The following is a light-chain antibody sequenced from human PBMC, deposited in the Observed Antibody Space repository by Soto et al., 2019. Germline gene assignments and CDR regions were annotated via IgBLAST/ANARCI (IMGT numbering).Light chain of an antibody. CDR3: LQDHSYPRT. CDR2: DAS. V-gene: IGKV1-5*01. J-gene: IGKJ4*01. CDR1: ESVSKW. Sequence: DIQMTQSPSFLSASVGDKVTITCRATESVSKWLAWYQEKPGNPPRPLIYDASTLESGVPSRFSGSGSGTEFTLTISSLQADDFAIYYCLQDHSYPRTFGGGTKVEIK.